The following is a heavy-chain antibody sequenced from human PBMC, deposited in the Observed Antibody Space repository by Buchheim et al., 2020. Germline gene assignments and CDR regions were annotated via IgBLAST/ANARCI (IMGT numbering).Heavy chain of an antibody. V-gene: IGHV4-61*01. J-gene: IGHJ4*02. Sequence: QVRLQESGPGLVKPSETLSLTCYVSGGSVNSGRYYWSWIRQPPGKGLEWIGYIYYSGYTNYNPSLKSRVTMSLDTSKNHFSLKLNSVSAADTAVYYCARWLEGFDYWGQGTL. CDR1: GGSVNSGRYY. D-gene: IGHD6-19*01. CDR3: ARWLEGFDY. CDR2: IYYSGYT.